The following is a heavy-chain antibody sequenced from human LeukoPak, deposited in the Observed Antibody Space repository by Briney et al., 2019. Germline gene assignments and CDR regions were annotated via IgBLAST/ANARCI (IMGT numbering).Heavy chain of an antibody. CDR3: ARGRTMIVVALDY. CDR2: IIPIFGTA. CDR1: GGTFSSYA. J-gene: IGHJ4*02. D-gene: IGHD3-22*01. Sequence: ASVKVSCKASGGTFSSYAIRWVRQAPGQGLEWMGGIIPIFGTANYAQKFQGRVTITADESTSTAYMELSSLRSEDTAVYYCARGRTMIVVALDYWGQGTLVTVSS. V-gene: IGHV1-69*13.